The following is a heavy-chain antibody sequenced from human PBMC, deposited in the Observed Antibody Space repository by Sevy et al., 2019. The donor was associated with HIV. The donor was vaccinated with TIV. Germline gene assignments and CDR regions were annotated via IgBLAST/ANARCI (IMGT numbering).Heavy chain of an antibody. V-gene: IGHV3-7*01. J-gene: IGHJ4*02. CDR3: ANLRDDSSGFRFDY. CDR2: IKQDGSEK. CDR1: GFTFRRYW. D-gene: IGHD3-22*01. Sequence: GGSLRISCAASGFTFRRYWMSWVRQAPGKGLEWVANIKQDGSEKYYVDSVKGRFTISRDNAKNSLYLQMNSLRAEDTAVYYCANLRDDSSGFRFDYRGQGTLVTVSS.